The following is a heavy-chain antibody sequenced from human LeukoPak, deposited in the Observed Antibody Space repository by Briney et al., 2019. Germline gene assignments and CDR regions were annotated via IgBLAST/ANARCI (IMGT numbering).Heavy chain of an antibody. CDR1: GYTFTGYY. J-gene: IGHJ4*02. V-gene: IGHV1-2*06. CDR2: INPNSGGT. D-gene: IGHD2-2*01. Sequence: ASVKVSCKASGYTFTGYYMHWVRQAPGQGLEWMGRINPNSGGTNYAQKFQGRVTMTRDTSISTAYMELSRLRSDDTAVYYCARLYCSSTSCYGNDYWGQGTLVTVSS. CDR3: ARLYCSSTSCYGNDY.